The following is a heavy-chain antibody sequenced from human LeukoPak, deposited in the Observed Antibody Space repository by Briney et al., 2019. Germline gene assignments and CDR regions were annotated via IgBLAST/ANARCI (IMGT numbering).Heavy chain of an antibody. Sequence: ASVKVSCKASGYTFTSYGISWVRQAPGQGLEWMGWISAYNGNTNYAQKLQGRVTMTTDTSTSTAYMELRSLRSDDTAVYYCARDGVLRLLPRPAWFDPWGQGTLVTVSS. CDR1: GYTFTSYG. CDR3: ARDGVLRLLPRPAWFDP. D-gene: IGHD3-3*01. J-gene: IGHJ5*02. V-gene: IGHV1-18*01. CDR2: ISAYNGNT.